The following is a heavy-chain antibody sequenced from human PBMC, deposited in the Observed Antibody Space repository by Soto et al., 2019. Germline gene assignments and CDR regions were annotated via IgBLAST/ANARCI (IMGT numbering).Heavy chain of an antibody. J-gene: IGHJ5*02. D-gene: IGHD2-2*01. V-gene: IGHV4-34*01. CDR1: CGSFSGYY. Sequence: PADTLSLTCGGYCGSFSGYYCSWSRRTPLKWLEWIGEINHSGSTNYNPSLKSRVTISVDTSKNQFSLKLSSVTAADTAVYYCARARIVVVPAAKRNWFDPWGQGTLVTVS. CDR2: INHSGST. CDR3: ARARIVVVPAAKRNWFDP.